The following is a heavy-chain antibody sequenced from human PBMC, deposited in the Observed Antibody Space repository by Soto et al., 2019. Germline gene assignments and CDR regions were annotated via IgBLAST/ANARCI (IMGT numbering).Heavy chain of an antibody. V-gene: IGHV3-13*01. Sequence: GGSLRLSCAASGFTFSSYDMHWVRQATGKGLEWVSDIGAADGTYYPGSGKGRFANSRESAKNSLYLQMNSLRARDTSVFCCARGGSGSYYYYYGMDVWGQGTTVTVSS. CDR3: ARGGSGSYYYYYGMDV. D-gene: IGHD1-26*01. J-gene: IGHJ6*02. CDR1: GFTFSSYD. CDR2: IGAADGT.